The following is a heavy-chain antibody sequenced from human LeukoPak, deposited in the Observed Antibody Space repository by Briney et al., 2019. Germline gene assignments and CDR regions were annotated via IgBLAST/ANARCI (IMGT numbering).Heavy chain of an antibody. Sequence: PGGSLRLSCAASGFTFSSYSMNWVRQVPGKGLEWVSYISSSSSTIYYADSVKGRFTISRDNAKNSLYLQMNSLRAEDTAVYYCARNYYDSSGYYYPLDYWGQGTLVTVSS. CDR2: ISSSSSTI. D-gene: IGHD3-22*01. CDR1: GFTFSSYS. V-gene: IGHV3-48*01. CDR3: ARNYYDSSGYYYPLDY. J-gene: IGHJ4*02.